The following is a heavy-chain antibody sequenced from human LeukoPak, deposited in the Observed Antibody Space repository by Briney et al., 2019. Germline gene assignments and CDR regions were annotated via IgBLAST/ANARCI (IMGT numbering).Heavy chain of an antibody. D-gene: IGHD1-26*01. V-gene: IGHV1-18*01. CDR2: ISGYNDDT. J-gene: IGHJ3*02. Sequence: ASVKVSCKASGYIFTTYGISWVRQAPGQGLEWMGWISGYNDDTNYAQKLQGRVTMATDTSTSTAYMELRSLTSDDTAVYYCARDHGFSGGSYFDTFDIWGRGTMVTVSS. CDR1: GYIFTTYG. CDR3: ARDHGFSGGSYFDTFDI.